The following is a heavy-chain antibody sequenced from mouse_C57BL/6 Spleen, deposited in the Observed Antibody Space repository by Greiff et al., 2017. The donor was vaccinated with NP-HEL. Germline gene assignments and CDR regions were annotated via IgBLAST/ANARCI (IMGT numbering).Heavy chain of an antibody. CDR3: ARPAGYYAMDY. CDR2: IDPSDSYT. Sequence: QVQLQQPGAELVRPGTSVKLSCKASGYTFTSYWMHWVKQRPGQGLEWIGVIDPSDSYTNYNQKFKGKATLTVDTSSSTAYMQLSSLTSEDSAVYYCARPAGYYAMDYWGQGTSVTVSS. J-gene: IGHJ4*01. CDR1: GYTFTSYW. V-gene: IGHV1-59*01.